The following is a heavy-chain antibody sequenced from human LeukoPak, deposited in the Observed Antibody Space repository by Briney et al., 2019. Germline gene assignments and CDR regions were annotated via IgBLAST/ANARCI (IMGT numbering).Heavy chain of an antibody. D-gene: IGHD3-22*01. V-gene: IGHV4-59*12. CDR1: GATIKSYY. J-gene: IGHJ6*02. CDR2: IYYSGST. CDR3: ARDFYYYDSSGYYYVYYGMDV. Sequence: PSETLSLTCTVSGATIKSYYWSWIRQSPGKGLEWIGYIYYSGSTNYNPSLKSRVTISLDTSKNQFSLKLSSVTAADTAVYYCARDFYYYDSSGYYYVYYGMDVWGQGTTVTVSS.